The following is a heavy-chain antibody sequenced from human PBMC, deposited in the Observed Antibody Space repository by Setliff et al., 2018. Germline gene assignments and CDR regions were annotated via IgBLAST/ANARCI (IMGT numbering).Heavy chain of an antibody. CDR2: ISVHSGNT. CDR1: GYTFTNYG. CDR3: STELGE. J-gene: IGHJ4*02. Sequence: ASVKVSCKASGYTFTNYGIAWVRQAPGQGLEWMGWISVHSGNTFYAPKFQGRVTMTTDTSTDTAYLDLRSLRVEDTGVYYCSTELGEWGQGTPVTVSS. D-gene: IGHD3-16*01. V-gene: IGHV1-18*01.